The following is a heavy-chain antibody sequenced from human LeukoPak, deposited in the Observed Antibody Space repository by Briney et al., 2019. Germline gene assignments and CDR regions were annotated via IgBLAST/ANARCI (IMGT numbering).Heavy chain of an antibody. CDR3: ARAYNWNYRAPYGMDV. CDR2: INPNSGGT. D-gene: IGHD1-7*01. Sequence: ASVKVSCKASGYTFTCYYMHWVRQAPGQGLEWMGWINPNSGGTNYAQKFQGRVTMTRDTSISTAYMELSRLRSDDTAVYYCARAYNWNYRAPYGMDVWGQGTTVTVSS. V-gene: IGHV1-2*02. J-gene: IGHJ6*02. CDR1: GYTFTCYY.